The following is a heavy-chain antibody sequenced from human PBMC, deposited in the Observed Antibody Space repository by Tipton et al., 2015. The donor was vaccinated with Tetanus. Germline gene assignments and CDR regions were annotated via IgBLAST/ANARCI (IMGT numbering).Heavy chain of an antibody. Sequence: QLVQSGAEGKKHGESLKIYCKGSGYSFTSYWIGWVRQMPGKGLEWMGIIYPGDSDTRYSPSFHGQVTISADKSTSTAYLQWSSLKASDPAMYYCARTGNYDSSGYQFDYWGQGTLVTVSS. J-gene: IGHJ4*02. V-gene: IGHV5-51*01. CDR1: GYSFTSYW. CDR3: ARTGNYDSSGYQFDY. CDR2: IYPGDSDT. D-gene: IGHD3-22*01.